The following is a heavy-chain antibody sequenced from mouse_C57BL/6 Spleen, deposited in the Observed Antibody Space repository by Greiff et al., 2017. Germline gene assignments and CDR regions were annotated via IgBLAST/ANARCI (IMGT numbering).Heavy chain of an antibody. D-gene: IGHD2-1*01. Sequence: VQLQQPGAELVMPGASVKLSCKASGYTFTSYWMHWVKQRPGQGLEWIGEIDPSDSYTNYNQKFKGKSTLTVDKSPSTAYMQLSSLTSEDSAVYYCAKIYYGNHGYFDVWGTGTTVTVSS. J-gene: IGHJ1*03. CDR1: GYTFTSYW. V-gene: IGHV1-69*01. CDR2: IDPSDSYT. CDR3: AKIYYGNHGYFDV.